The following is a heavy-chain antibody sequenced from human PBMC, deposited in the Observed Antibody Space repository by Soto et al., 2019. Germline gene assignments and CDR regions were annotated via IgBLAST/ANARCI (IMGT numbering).Heavy chain of an antibody. CDR3: AGIYSGSTGGTFRY. CDR1: GGSISSGGYY. J-gene: IGHJ4*02. CDR2: IYYSGST. D-gene: IGHD1-26*01. V-gene: IGHV4-31*03. Sequence: QVQLQESGPGLVKPSQTLSLTCTVSGGSISSGGYYWSWIRQHPGKGLEWIGYIYYSGSTYYNPSPKSRVTIAGDTSKNQFSLKLISVNAADTAVYYCAGIYSGSTGGTFRYWGQGTLVTVSS.